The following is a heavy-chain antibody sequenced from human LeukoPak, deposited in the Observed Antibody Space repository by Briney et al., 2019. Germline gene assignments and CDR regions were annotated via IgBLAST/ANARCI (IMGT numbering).Heavy chain of an antibody. V-gene: IGHV7-4-1*02. J-gene: IGHJ1*01. Sequence: ASVKVSCKASGYIFSVYALIWVRQAPGQGLELMGWINTNTGNPTYAQGFTGRFVFSLDASVSTAYLQISSLKAEDTAVYYCARDYTIAVGTTTYLQHWGQGTLVTVSS. CDR2: INTNTGNP. CDR3: ARDYTIAVGTTTYLQH. D-gene: IGHD1-14*01. CDR1: GYIFSVYA.